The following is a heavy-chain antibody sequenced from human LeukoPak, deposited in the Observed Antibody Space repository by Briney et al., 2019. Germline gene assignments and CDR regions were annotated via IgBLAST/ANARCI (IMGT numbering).Heavy chain of an antibody. Sequence: GGSLRLSCSASGFTFSSYAMHWVRQAPGKGLEYVSAISSNGGSTYYADSVKGRFTISRDNSKNTLYLQMSSLRAEDTAVYYCVKDRVSISSSGYFDYWGQGPLVTVSS. CDR2: ISSNGGST. CDR3: VKDRVSISSSGYFDY. J-gene: IGHJ4*02. V-gene: IGHV3-64D*06. CDR1: GFTFSSYA. D-gene: IGHD6-13*01.